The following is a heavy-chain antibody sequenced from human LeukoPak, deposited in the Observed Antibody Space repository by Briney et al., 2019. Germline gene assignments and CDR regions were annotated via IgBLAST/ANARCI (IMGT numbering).Heavy chain of an antibody. CDR1: GGSISSSSYY. J-gene: IGHJ1*01. Sequence: SETLSLTCTVSGGSISSSSYYWGWIRQPPGKGLEWIGEINHSGSTNYNPSLKSRVTISVDTSKNQFSLKLSSVTAADTAVYYCARAGVYYYDSSGYYQFQHWGQGTLVTVSS. CDR2: INHSGST. D-gene: IGHD3-22*01. CDR3: ARAGVYYYDSSGYYQFQH. V-gene: IGHV4-39*07.